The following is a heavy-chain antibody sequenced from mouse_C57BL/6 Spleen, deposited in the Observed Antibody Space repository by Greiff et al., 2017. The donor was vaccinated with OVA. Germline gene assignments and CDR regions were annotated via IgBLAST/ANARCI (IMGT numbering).Heavy chain of an antibody. D-gene: IGHD3-2*02. Sequence: VQLQQSGPGLVKPSQSLSLTCSVTGYSITSGYYWNWIRQFPGNKLEWMGYISYDGSNNYNPSLKNRISITRDTSKNQFFLKLNSVTTEDTATYYCARGRLDSSGYDYFDYWGQGTTLTVSS. CDR2: ISYDGSN. J-gene: IGHJ2*01. CDR1: GYSITSGYY. CDR3: ARGRLDSSGYDYFDY. V-gene: IGHV3-6*01.